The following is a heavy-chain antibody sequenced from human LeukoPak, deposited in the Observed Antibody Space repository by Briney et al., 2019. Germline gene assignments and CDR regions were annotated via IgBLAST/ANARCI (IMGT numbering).Heavy chain of an antibody. J-gene: IGHJ5*02. CDR2: IYYSGST. D-gene: IGHD2-2*01. Sequence: SETLSLTCTVSGGSISSSSYYWGWIRQPPGKGLEWIGSIYYSGSTYYNPPLKSRVTISVDTSKNQFSLRLSSVTAADTAVYYCARHSSSTSCYFLPWGQGTLVTVSS. CDR3: ARHSSSTSCYFLP. CDR1: GGSISSSSYY. V-gene: IGHV4-39*01.